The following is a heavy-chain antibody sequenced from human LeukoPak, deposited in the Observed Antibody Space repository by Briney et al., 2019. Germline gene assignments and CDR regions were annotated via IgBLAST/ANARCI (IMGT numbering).Heavy chain of an antibody. CDR2: ISSSGSTI. CDR1: GFTFSSYE. V-gene: IGHV3-48*03. CDR3: ARDKKADDSSGYGVFGFDY. D-gene: IGHD3-22*01. Sequence: GGSLRLSCAASGFTFSSYEMNWVRQAPGKGLEWVSYISSSGSTIYYADSVKGRFTISRDNAKNSLYLQMNSLRAEDTAVYYCARDKKADDSSGYGVFGFDYWGQGTLVTVSS. J-gene: IGHJ4*02.